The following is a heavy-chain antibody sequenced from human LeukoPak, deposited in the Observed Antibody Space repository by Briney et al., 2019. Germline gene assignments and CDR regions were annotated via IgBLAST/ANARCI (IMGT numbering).Heavy chain of an antibody. Sequence: SETLSLTCTVSGGSISSGDYYWSWIRQPPGKGLEWIGYIYYSGSTYYNPSLKSRVTISVDTSKNQFSLKLSSVTAADTAVYYCARGSDWYNWFDPWGQGTLVTVSS. CDR3: ARGSDWYNWFDP. CDR2: IYYSGST. J-gene: IGHJ5*02. V-gene: IGHV4-30-4*01. D-gene: IGHD3-9*01. CDR1: GGSISSGDYY.